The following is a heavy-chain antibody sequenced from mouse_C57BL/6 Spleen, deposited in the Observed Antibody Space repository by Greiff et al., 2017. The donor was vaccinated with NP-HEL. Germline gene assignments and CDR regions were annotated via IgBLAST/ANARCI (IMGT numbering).Heavy chain of an antibody. V-gene: IGHV1-55*01. CDR1: GYTFTSYW. Sequence: QVQLQQPGAELVKPGASVKMSCKASGYTFTSYWITWVKQRPGQGLEWIGDIYPGSGSTNYNEKFKSKATLTVDTSSSTAYMQLSSLTSEDSAVYYCARVVYDYPYAMDYWGQGTSVTVSS. D-gene: IGHD2-4*01. J-gene: IGHJ4*01. CDR3: ARVVYDYPYAMDY. CDR2: IYPGSGST.